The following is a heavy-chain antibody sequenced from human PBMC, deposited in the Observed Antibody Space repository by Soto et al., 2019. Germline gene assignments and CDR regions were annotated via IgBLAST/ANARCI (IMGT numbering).Heavy chain of an antibody. CDR2: ISSSSTTI. CDR3: ARYMTSYYFYYGMDT. Sequence: GGSLRLSCVASGFTFSIYSMNWFRQAPGKGLEWVSYISSSSTTIYYVDSVKGRFTISRDNAKNSLYLQMNSLRDEDTAVYYCARYMTSYYFYYGMDTWGQGTTVTVSS. V-gene: IGHV3-48*02. J-gene: IGHJ6*02. CDR1: GFTFSIYS.